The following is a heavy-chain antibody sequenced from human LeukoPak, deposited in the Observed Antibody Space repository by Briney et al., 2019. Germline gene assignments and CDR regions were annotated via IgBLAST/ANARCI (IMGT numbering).Heavy chain of an antibody. Sequence: GESLKISCNGSGYSFSTYWIAWVRQMPGKGPEWVGIIYPADSDTRYSPSFQGQVTISADKSINTAYVQWSSLRASDTAMYYCARRVAPRPCDYWGQGTLVTVSS. CDR3: ARRVAPRPCDY. CDR1: GYSFSTYW. D-gene: IGHD6-6*01. J-gene: IGHJ4*02. CDR2: IYPADSDT. V-gene: IGHV5-51*01.